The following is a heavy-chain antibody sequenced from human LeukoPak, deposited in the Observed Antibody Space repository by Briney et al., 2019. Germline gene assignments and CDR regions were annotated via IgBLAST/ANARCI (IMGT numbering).Heavy chain of an antibody. CDR3: ARDPSLESDYGVYATN. D-gene: IGHD4-17*01. CDR1: GFTFDDYA. Sequence: GGSLRLSCAASGFTFDDYAMHWVRQAPGKGLEWVASITGGSSYIYYSDSVKGRFTVSRDNAKKSLYLRMNSLRAEDTAVYYCARDPSLESDYGVYATNWGQGTLVTVSS. J-gene: IGHJ4*02. CDR2: ITGGSSYI. V-gene: IGHV3-21*01.